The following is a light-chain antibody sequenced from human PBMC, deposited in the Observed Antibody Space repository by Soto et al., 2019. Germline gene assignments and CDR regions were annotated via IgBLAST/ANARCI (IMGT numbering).Light chain of an antibody. CDR1: SSDVGNYNF. V-gene: IGLV2-14*01. CDR2: EVS. Sequence: QSALTQPASVSGSPGQSITISCTGTSSDVGNYNFVSWYQQHPGKAPKLLIYEVSHRPSVVSNRFSGSKSANTASLTISGLQAEDEADYYCGSFTTSSTWVFGGGTKVTVL. CDR3: GSFTTSSTWV. J-gene: IGLJ3*02.